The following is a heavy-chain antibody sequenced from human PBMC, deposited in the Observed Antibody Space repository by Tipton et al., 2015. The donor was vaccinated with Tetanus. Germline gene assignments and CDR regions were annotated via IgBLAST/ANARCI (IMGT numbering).Heavy chain of an antibody. J-gene: IGHJ4*02. Sequence: QLVQSGAEVKKPGASVKLSCKTSGYAFTGYYIHWVRQAPRQGLEWMGWVNPDSGGTNLALRFQGWVTMTSDTSSNTAYMEMSRLSSDDTAIYYCARVHGFGPSNLDYWGQGTVVTVSS. CDR3: ARVHGFGPSNLDY. D-gene: IGHD5-24*01. V-gene: IGHV1-2*04. CDR2: VNPDSGGT. CDR1: GYAFTGYY.